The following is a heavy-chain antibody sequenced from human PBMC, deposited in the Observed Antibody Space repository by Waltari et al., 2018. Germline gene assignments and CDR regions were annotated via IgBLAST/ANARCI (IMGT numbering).Heavy chain of an antibody. J-gene: IGHJ4*02. V-gene: IGHV3-21*01. CDR1: GFTFSSYS. D-gene: IGHD3-22*01. CDR2: ISSSSSYR. Sequence: EVQLVESGGGLVKPGGSLRLSCAASGFTFSSYSMNWVRQAPGMVLEWVSSISSSSSYRYYADSVKGRFTISRDNAKNSLYLQMNSLRAEDTAVYYCARDQGSGYSPPDYWGQGTLVTVSS. CDR3: ARDQGSGYSPPDY.